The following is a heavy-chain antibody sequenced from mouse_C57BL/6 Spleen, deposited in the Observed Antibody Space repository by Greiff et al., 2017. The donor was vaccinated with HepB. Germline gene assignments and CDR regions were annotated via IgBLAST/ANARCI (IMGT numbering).Heavy chain of an antibody. CDR3: ARWEVITTEAMDY. Sequence: VQLQQPGAELVKPGASVKLSCKASGYTFTSYWMQWVKQRPGQGLEWIGEIDPSDSYTNYNQKFKGKATLTVDTSSSTAYMQLSSLTSEDSAVYDCARWEVITTEAMDYWGQGTSVTVSS. V-gene: IGHV1-50*01. CDR1: GYTFTSYW. D-gene: IGHD1-1*01. CDR2: IDPSDSYT. J-gene: IGHJ4*01.